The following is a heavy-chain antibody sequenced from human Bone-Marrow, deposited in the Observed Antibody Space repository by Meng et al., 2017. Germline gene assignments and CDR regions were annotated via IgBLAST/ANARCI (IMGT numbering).Heavy chain of an antibody. J-gene: IGHJ4*02. V-gene: IGHV6-1*01. Sequence: QVQVQQSRAGLVEPSQTRSPSCDISGYSVSSNSAAWHWIRQSPSRGLEWLGMTYYRSKWYTDYAVSVKSRITINPDTYKNQFSLQLNSVTPEDTSVYYCARGDYSSSPSFWGQGTLVTVSS. D-gene: IGHD3-22*01. CDR3: ARGDYSSSPSF. CDR2: TYYRSKWYT. CDR1: GYSVSSNSAA.